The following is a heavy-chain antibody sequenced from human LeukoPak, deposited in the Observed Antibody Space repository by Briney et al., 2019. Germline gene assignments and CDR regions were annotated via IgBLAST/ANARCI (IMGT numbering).Heavy chain of an antibody. CDR3: ARDPQGGYCSGGSCYPPREFDY. Sequence: ASVKVSCKASGYTFTGYYMHWVRQAPGQGLEWMGWINPNSGGTNYAQKFQGRVTMTRDTSISTAYMELSRLRSDDTAVYYCARDPQGGYCSGGSCYPPREFDYWGQGTLVTVSS. CDR1: GYTFTGYY. CDR2: INPNSGGT. V-gene: IGHV1-2*02. D-gene: IGHD2-15*01. J-gene: IGHJ4*02.